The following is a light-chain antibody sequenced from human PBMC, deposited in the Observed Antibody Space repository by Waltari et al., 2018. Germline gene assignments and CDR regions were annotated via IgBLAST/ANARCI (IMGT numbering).Light chain of an antibody. J-gene: IGLJ2*01. CDR3: GAWDDKVKAWL. V-gene: IGLV1-44*01. CDR1: IYTIGINP. Sequence: LTQSPSLSGTPGQRVTLSCSADIYTIGINPVNWYQQFPGAAPRVVMTATNERPSGIPDRFSGSKSGNSASLTISGLRFEDESDFYCGAWDDKVKAWLFGGGTTVTVL. CDR2: ATN.